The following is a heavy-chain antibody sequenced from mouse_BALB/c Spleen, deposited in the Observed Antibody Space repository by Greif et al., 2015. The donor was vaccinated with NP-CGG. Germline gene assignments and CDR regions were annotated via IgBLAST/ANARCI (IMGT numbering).Heavy chain of an antibody. CDR3: AREYDYDYAMDY. D-gene: IGHD2-4*01. V-gene: IGHV5-6-3*01. J-gene: IGHJ4*01. Sequence: EVKLVESGGGLVQPGGSLKLSCAASGFTFSSYGMSWVRQTPDKRLELVATINSNGGSTYYPDSVKGRFTISRDNAKNTLYLQMSSLKSEDTAMYYCAREYDYDYAMDYWGQGTSVTVSS. CDR2: INSNGGST. CDR1: GFTFSSYG.